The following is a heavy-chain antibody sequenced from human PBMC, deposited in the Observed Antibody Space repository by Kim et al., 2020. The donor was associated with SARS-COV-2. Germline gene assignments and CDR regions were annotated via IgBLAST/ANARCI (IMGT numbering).Heavy chain of an antibody. J-gene: IGHJ5*02. V-gene: IGHV3-23*01. CDR1: GFTFSSQA. Sequence: GGSLRLSCAASGFTFSSQAMSWVRQAPGKGLEWVSVISGSAGNTNYADSVKGRFTISRDNSKNTLYLQMNSLRAEDTAIYYCAKSVRFGSGWYWFDPWGQGTLVTVSS. D-gene: IGHD6-19*01. CDR3: AKSVRFGSGWYWFDP. CDR2: ISGSAGNT.